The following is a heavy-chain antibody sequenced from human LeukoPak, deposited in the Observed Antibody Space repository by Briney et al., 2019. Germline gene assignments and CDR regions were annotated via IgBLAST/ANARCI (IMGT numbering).Heavy chain of an antibody. J-gene: IGHJ6*03. CDR2: MSAVGTYI. Sequence: PGGSLRLSCAASGFTFRSYTIHWVRQAPGKGLEWVSSMSAVGTYIYYADSVKGRFTISRDNVEKSAYLELSGLTGQDTAIYYCARGGIAGRAVYYYYMDVWGKGTTVTGSS. CDR3: ARGGIAGRAVYYYYMDV. V-gene: IGHV3-21*01. D-gene: IGHD6-6*01. CDR1: GFTFRSYT.